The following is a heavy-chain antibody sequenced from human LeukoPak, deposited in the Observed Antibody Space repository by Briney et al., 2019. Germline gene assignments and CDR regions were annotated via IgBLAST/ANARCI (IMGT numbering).Heavy chain of an antibody. D-gene: IGHD2-21*02. V-gene: IGHV1-8*01. Sequence: GASVKVSCKASGYTFTRHDVNWVRQATGQGLEWMGWINPNSKNTGYAQKFQGRVTLTTDTSTSTAYMELSSLDSEDTAVYYCARAIPFRYLLGGDYYERSSHGFDIWGQGTMITVPP. CDR3: ARAIPFRYLLGGDYYERSSHGFDI. CDR1: GYTFTRHD. J-gene: IGHJ3*02. CDR2: INPNSKNT.